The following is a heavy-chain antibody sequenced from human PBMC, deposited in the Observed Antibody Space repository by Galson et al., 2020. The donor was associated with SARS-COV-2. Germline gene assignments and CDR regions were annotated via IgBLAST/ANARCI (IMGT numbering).Heavy chain of an antibody. J-gene: IGHJ6*02. CDR1: GFTFDDYA. Sequence: GGSLRLSCAASGFTFDDYAMHWVRQAPGKGLEWVSGISWNSGSIGYADSVKGRFTISRDNAKNSLYLQMNSLRAEDTALYYCATLGWIAAAEDYYYGMDVWGQGTTVTVSS. CDR3: ATLGWIAAAEDYYYGMDV. V-gene: IGHV3-9*01. CDR2: ISWNSGSI. D-gene: IGHD6-13*01.